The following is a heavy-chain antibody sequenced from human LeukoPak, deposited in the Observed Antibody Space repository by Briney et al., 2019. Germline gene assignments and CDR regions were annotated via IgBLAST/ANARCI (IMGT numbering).Heavy chain of an antibody. CDR2: IYYSGST. Sequence: KPSETLSLTCTVSGGSISSYYWNWIRQPPGKGLEWIGYIYYSGSTNYNPSLKSRVTISVDTSKNQFSLKLSSVTAADTAVYYCARGKFSEWAPTTYYMDVWGKGTTVTVSS. V-gene: IGHV4-59*01. CDR1: GGSISSYY. D-gene: IGHD3-3*01. CDR3: ARGKFSEWAPTTYYMDV. J-gene: IGHJ6*03.